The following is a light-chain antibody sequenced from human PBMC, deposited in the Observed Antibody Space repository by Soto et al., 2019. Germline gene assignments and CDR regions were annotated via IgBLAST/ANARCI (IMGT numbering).Light chain of an antibody. J-gene: IGKJ1*01. CDR3: QQYNNWPLT. V-gene: IGKV3-15*01. CDR2: GAS. Sequence: EIVMTQSPATLSVSPGERATIPCRASQSVSSNLAWYQQKPGQAPRLLIYGASTRATGIPARFSGSGSGTEFTLTISSLQSEDFAVYYCQQYNNWPLTFGQGTKV. CDR1: QSVSSN.